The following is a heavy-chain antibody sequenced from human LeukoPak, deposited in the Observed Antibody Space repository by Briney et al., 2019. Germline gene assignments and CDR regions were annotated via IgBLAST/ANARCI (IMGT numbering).Heavy chain of an antibody. CDR3: ARALITGLYYFDY. CDR2: IYYSGST. CDR1: GGSISSSSYY. D-gene: IGHD3-22*01. Sequence: SETLSLTCTVSGGSISSSSYYWGWIRQPPGKGLEWIGSIYYSGSTYYNPSLKSRVTISVDRSKNQFSLKLSSVTAADTAVYYCARALITGLYYFDYWGQGTLVTVSS. V-gene: IGHV4-39*07. J-gene: IGHJ4*02.